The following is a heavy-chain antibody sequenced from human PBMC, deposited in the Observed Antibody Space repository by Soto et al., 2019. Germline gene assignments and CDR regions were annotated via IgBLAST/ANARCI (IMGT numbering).Heavy chain of an antibody. CDR3: AKLRDFVVLPAGILDY. CDR1: GFTFSSYG. J-gene: IGHJ4*02. Sequence: PGGSLRLSCAASGFTFSSYGISWIRLSPGKGLEWVSVISGGGDTTYYTPSVKGRFTISRDDFRNTLYLQMNSLRTEATAIYYCAKLRDFVVLPAGILDYWGPGTLVTVSS. V-gene: IGHV3-23*01. CDR2: ISGGGDTT. D-gene: IGHD2-8*01.